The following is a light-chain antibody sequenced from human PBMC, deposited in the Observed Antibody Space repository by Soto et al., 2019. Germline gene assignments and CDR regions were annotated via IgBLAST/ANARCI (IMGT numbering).Light chain of an antibody. CDR2: AAS. CDR1: QGISSC. V-gene: IGKV1D-8*01. Sequence: VIWMTQSPSLLSASAGDRVTISCRTSQGISSCLAWYQQKPGKAPELLIYAASTLQSGVPSRFSGSGSGTDFTLTISCLQSEDFATYYCQQYYSYPCTFGQGTKVEIK. J-gene: IGKJ1*01. CDR3: QQYYSYPCT.